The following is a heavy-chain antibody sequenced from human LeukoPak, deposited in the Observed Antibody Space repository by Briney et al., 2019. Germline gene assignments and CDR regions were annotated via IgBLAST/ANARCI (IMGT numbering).Heavy chain of an antibody. CDR1: GGSISSYY. CDR3: ARHRTQDLPYYDSSRGTQNNHNWFDP. V-gene: IGHV4-4*09. CDR2: IYTSGST. D-gene: IGHD3-3*01. Sequence: SETLSLICTVSGGSISSYYWSWIRQPPGKGLEWIGYIYTSGSTNYNPSLNSRVTISVDTSKNQFSLKLSSVTAADTAVYYCARHRTQDLPYYDSSRGTQNNHNWFDPWGQGTLVAVSS. J-gene: IGHJ5*02.